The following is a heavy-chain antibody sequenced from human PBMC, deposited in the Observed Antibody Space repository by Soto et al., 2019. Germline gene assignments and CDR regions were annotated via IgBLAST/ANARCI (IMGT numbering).Heavy chain of an antibody. CDR1: GYTFTSYG. V-gene: IGHV1-18*04. CDR3: ARESGNHDYVWGSYRYSPNWFDP. CDR2: ISAYNGNT. D-gene: IGHD3-16*02. Sequence: ASVKVSCKASGYTFTSYGVSWVRQAPGQGLEWMGWISAYNGNTNYAQKLQGRVTMTTDTSTSTAYMELRSLRSDDTAVYYCARESGNHDYVWGSYRYSPNWFDPWGQGTLVTVSS. J-gene: IGHJ5*02.